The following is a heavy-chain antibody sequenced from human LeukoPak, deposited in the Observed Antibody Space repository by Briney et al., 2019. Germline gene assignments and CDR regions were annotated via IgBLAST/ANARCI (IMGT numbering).Heavy chain of an antibody. D-gene: IGHD5-24*01. Sequence: SETLSLTCTVSGGSISSSSYYWGWIRQPPGKGLEWIGSIYYSGSTYYNPSLKSRVTISVDTSKNQFSLKLSSVTAADTAVYYCARWSGDGLNQFDYWGQGTLVTVSS. CDR1: GGSISSSSYY. J-gene: IGHJ4*02. CDR2: IYYSGST. V-gene: IGHV4-39*01. CDR3: ARWSGDGLNQFDY.